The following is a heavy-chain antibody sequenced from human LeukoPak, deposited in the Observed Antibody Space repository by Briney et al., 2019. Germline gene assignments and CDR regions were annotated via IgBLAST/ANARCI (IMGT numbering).Heavy chain of an antibody. CDR2: INHSGST. CDR1: GGSFSGYY. V-gene: IGHV4-34*01. CDR3: ARGSQQAFDI. D-gene: IGHD6-13*01. J-gene: IGHJ3*02. Sequence: SETLSLTCAVYGGSFSGYYWSWIRQPPGKGLEWIGEINHSGSTNYNPSLKSRVTISVDTSKNQFSLKLSSVTAADTAVYYCARGSQQAFDIWGQGTMDTVSS.